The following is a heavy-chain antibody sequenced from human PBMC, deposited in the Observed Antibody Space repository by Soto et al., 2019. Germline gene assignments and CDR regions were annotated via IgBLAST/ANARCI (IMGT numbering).Heavy chain of an antibody. J-gene: IGHJ6*02. CDR3: ARLQVGPSGIAAAGDINYYYYGMDV. Sequence: QVQLVQSGAEVKKPGSSVKVSCKASGGTFSSYAISWVRQAPGQGLEWMGGIILIFGTANYAQKFPGRVTITADESTSTAYMELRSLRSEDTAVYYCARLQVGPSGIAAAGDINYYYYGMDVWGQGTTVTVSS. CDR1: GGTFSSYA. CDR2: IILIFGTA. D-gene: IGHD6-13*01. V-gene: IGHV1-69*01.